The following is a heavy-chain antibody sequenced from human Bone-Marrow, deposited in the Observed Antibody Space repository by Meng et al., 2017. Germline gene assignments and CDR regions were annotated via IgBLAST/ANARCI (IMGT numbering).Heavy chain of an antibody. D-gene: IGHD6-19*01. CDR2: INPSGGST. Sequence: ASVKVSCKASGYTFTGYYMHWVRQAPGQGLEWMGIINPSGGSTSYAQKFQGRVTMTRDTSTSTVYMGLSSLRSEDTAVYYCARDQGIAVAGFGFDYWGQGTLVTVSS. CDR3: ARDQGIAVAGFGFDY. V-gene: IGHV1-46*01. CDR1: GYTFTGYY. J-gene: IGHJ4*02.